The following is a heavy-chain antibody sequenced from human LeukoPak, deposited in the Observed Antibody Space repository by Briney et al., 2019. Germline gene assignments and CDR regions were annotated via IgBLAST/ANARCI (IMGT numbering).Heavy chain of an antibody. CDR2: ISYDGSNK. Sequence: GGSLRLSCAASGFTFSSYAMHWVRQAPGKGLEWVAVISYDGSNKYYADSVKGRFTTSRDNSKNTLYLQMNSLRAEDTAVYYCATACGGDCYSDYWGQGTLVTVSS. V-gene: IGHV3-30*04. CDR3: ATACGGDCYSDY. D-gene: IGHD2-21*02. J-gene: IGHJ4*02. CDR1: GFTFSSYA.